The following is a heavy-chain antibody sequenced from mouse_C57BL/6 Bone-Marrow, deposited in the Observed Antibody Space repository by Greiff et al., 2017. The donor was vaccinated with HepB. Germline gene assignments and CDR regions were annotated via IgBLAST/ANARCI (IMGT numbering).Heavy chain of an antibody. D-gene: IGHD2-5*01. Sequence: QVQLQQSGPGLVQPSQSLSITCTVSGFSLTSYGVHWVRQSPGKGLEWLGVIWSGGGTDYNAAFISRLSISKDNSKSQVFFKMNSLQADDTAIYYCATPYYSNSYYDMDYWGQGTSVTVSS. CDR3: ATPYYSNSYYDMDY. CDR1: GFSLTSYG. CDR2: IWSGGGT. V-gene: IGHV2-2*01. J-gene: IGHJ4*01.